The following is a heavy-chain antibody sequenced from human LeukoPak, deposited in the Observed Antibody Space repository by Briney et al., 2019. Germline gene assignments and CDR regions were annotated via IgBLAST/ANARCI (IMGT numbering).Heavy chain of an antibody. CDR2: IYHSGST. CDR3: ARGPYSSGWYWFDP. V-gene: IGHV4-4*02. D-gene: IGHD6-19*01. J-gene: IGHJ5*02. Sequence: NPSETLSLTCAVSGGSISSSNWWSWVRQPPGKGLEWIGEIYHSGSTNYNPSLKSRVTISVDKSKNQFSLKLSSVTAADTAVYYCARGPYSSGWYWFDPWGQGTLVTVSS. CDR1: GGSISSSNW.